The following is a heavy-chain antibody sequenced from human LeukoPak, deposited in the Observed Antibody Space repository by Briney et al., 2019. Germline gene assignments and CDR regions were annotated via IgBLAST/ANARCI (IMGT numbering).Heavy chain of an antibody. V-gene: IGHV3-7*01. CDR1: GLTFSSYW. CDR2: IKQDGSEK. Sequence: GGSLRLSCVASGLTFSSYWMSWFRQAPGKGLEWVANIKQDGSEKYYVDSVKGRFTISRDNAKNSLYLQMNSLRAEDTAVYYCARGAWIFDYWGQGTLVSVSS. CDR3: ARGAWIFDY. D-gene: IGHD5-12*01. J-gene: IGHJ4*02.